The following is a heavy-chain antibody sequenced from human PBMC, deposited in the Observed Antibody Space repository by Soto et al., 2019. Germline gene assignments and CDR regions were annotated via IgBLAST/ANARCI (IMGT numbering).Heavy chain of an antibody. D-gene: IGHD3-22*01. V-gene: IGHV3-23*01. CDR3: AKDPYYYDSSGYYYPWFDP. Sequence: GGSLRLSCAASGFTFSSYAMSWVRQAPGKGLEWVSAISGSGGSTYYADSVKGRFTISRDNSKNTLYLQMNSQRAEDTAVYYCAKDPYYYDSSGYYYPWFDPWGQGTLVTVSS. J-gene: IGHJ5*02. CDR1: GFTFSSYA. CDR2: ISGSGGST.